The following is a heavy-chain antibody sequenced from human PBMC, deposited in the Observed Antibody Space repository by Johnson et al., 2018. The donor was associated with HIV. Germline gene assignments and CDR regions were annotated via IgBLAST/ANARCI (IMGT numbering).Heavy chain of an antibody. CDR1: GFTFSSYA. Sequence: VQLVESGGGVVQPGRSLRLSCAASGFTFSSYAMHWVRQAPGKGLEWVAVISYDGSNKYYADSMKGRFTISRDNSKNTLYLQMNSLIPEDTAVYYCARDPNSSNCSGVTCYSAAFDIWGQGTMVTVSS. V-gene: IGHV3-30*04. CDR2: ISYDGSNK. D-gene: IGHD2-15*01. J-gene: IGHJ3*02. CDR3: ARDPNSSNCSGVTCYSAAFDI.